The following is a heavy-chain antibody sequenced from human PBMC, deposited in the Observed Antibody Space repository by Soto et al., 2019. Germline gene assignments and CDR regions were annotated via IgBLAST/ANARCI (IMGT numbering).Heavy chain of an antibody. D-gene: IGHD3-22*01. CDR1: GFIFSKFV. Sequence: EVQLLASGGGVVQPGGALRLSCAASGFIFSKFVVSWFRQAPGKGLEWVSAISADGESTFYVDSVKGRFTISRDNSKNALFLQMNALRVEDTAVYYCASDWGDDSAFYDAFPVWGQGTMVSVSS. CDR2: ISADGEST. CDR3: ASDWGDDSAFYDAFPV. J-gene: IGHJ3*01. V-gene: IGHV3-23*01.